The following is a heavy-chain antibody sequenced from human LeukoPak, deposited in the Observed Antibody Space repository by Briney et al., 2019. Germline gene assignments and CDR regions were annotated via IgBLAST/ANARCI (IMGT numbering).Heavy chain of an antibody. CDR1: GGSISGYF. CDR2: IHYTGST. V-gene: IGHV4-59*08. Sequence: PSETLSLTCTVSGGSISGYFWTWIRQPPGKGLEWIGFIHYTGSTNYNPSLKSRVTMSVDTSKNQFSLKLSSVTAADTAVYYCASISILEWLSTFDYWGQGTLVTVSS. D-gene: IGHD3-3*01. J-gene: IGHJ4*02. CDR3: ASISILEWLSTFDY.